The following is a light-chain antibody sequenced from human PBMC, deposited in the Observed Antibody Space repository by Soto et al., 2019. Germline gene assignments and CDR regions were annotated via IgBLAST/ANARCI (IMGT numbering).Light chain of an antibody. CDR2: DAS. Sequence: EIVLTQSPVTLSLSPGERATLSCRASQSVNRYLVWYQQKPGQAPRLLMYDASKRATGIPARFSGSGSGTDFTLTITRLEPDDFATYYCQQYQNSPRTFGQGTKVDIK. J-gene: IGKJ1*01. CDR3: QQYQNSPRT. V-gene: IGKV3-11*01. CDR1: QSVNRY.